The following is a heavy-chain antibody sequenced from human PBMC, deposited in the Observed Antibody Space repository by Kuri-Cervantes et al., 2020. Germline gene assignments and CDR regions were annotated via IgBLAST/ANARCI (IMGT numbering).Heavy chain of an antibody. CDR1: GFTFSSYA. CDR2: ISSSGDTK. J-gene: IGHJ6*02. D-gene: IGHD3-10*01. Sequence: LSLTCAASGFTFSSYAMSWVHQAPGKGLEWVSYISSSGDTKFYADSMKGRFTISRDNAKNALFLQVSSLRDDDTAVYYCARDKRAFGSGNYNYFYGMDVWGQGTTVTVSS. CDR3: ARDKRAFGSGNYNYFYGMDV. V-gene: IGHV3-48*02.